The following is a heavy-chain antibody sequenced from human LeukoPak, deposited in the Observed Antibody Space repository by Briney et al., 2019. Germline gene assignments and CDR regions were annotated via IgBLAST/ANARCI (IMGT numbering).Heavy chain of an antibody. CDR2: IYTSGST. CDR1: GGSISSYY. CDR3: AGTIFGVARGEVDY. Sequence: SETLSPTCTVSGGSISSYYWSWIRQPAGKGLEWIGRIYTSGSTNYNPSLKSRVTISVDKSKNQFSLKLSSVTAADTAVYYCAGTIFGVARGEVDYWGQGTLVTVSS. J-gene: IGHJ4*02. V-gene: IGHV4-4*07. D-gene: IGHD3-3*01.